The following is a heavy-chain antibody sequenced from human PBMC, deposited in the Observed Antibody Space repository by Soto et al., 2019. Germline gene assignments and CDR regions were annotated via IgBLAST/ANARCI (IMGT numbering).Heavy chain of an antibody. D-gene: IGHD6-13*01. CDR3: AKLAGYSSSWYFFDY. CDR2: IYHSGST. Sequence: PSETLSLTCTVSGGSINSYYWTWIRQPPGKGLEWIGYIYHSGSTNYNPSLKSRVTISVDTSKNQFSLKLGSVTAADTAAYYCAKLAGYSSSWYFFDYWGQGTLVTVSS. CDR1: GGSINSYY. V-gene: IGHV4-59*08. J-gene: IGHJ4*02.